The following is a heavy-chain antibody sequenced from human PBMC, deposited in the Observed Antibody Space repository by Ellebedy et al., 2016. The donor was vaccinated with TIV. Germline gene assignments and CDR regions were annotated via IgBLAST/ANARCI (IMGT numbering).Heavy chain of an antibody. CDR2: IDPSDSYI. J-gene: IGHJ6*01. CDR3: ARVIAGRPPSYFYYGMDV. Sequence: GESLKISCKASEYSFTSYSIAWVRQMPGQGLEWMGNIDPSDSYINYNPSFQGHVTISADKSNTTAYLQWSSLKASDTAIYYCARVIAGRPPSYFYYGMDVWGQGTTVTVSS. CDR1: EYSFTSYS. V-gene: IGHV5-10-1*01. D-gene: IGHD6-6*01.